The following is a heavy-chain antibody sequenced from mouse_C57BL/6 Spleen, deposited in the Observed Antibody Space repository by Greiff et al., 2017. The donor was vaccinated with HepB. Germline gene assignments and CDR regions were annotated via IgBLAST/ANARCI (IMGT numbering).Heavy chain of an antibody. J-gene: IGHJ2*01. CDR2: ISSGGSYT. Sequence: EVQLVESGGDLVKPGGSLKLSCAASGFTFSSYGMSWVRQTPDKRLEWVATISSGGSYTYYPDSVKGRFTISRYNAKNTLYLQMSSLKSEDTAMYYCARQNYYGSSSYFDYWGQGTTLTVSS. V-gene: IGHV5-6*01. CDR3: ARQNYYGSSSYFDY. CDR1: GFTFSSYG. D-gene: IGHD1-1*01.